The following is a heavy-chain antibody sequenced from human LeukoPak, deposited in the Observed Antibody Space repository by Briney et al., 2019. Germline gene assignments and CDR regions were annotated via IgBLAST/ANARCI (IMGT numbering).Heavy chain of an antibody. CDR1: GGSFSGYY. J-gene: IGHJ4*02. Sequence: SETLSLTCAVYGGSFSGYYSSWIRDTPGEGLGCIVKIGHSGRTNSHPPLKSGVTISVDTSKTQFSLKLRSVTAADTAVYYCAAQYSGYVRLDYSGQGTLVTVSS. CDR3: AAQYSGYVRLDY. CDR2: IGHSGRT. V-gene: IGHV4-34*01. D-gene: IGHD5-12*01.